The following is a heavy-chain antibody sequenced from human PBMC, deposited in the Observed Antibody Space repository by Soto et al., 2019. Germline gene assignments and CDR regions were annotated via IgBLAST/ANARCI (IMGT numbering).Heavy chain of an antibody. D-gene: IGHD6-19*01. CDR2: INPNSGGT. V-gene: IGHV1-2*04. J-gene: IGHJ4*02. Sequence: ASVKVSCKASGYTFTGYYMHWVRQAPGQGLEWKGWINPNSGGTNYAQKFQGWVTMTRDTSISTAYMELSRLRSDDTAVYYCARDTARGYSSGWYAYWGQGTLVTVSS. CDR3: ARDTARGYSSGWYAY. CDR1: GYTFTGYY.